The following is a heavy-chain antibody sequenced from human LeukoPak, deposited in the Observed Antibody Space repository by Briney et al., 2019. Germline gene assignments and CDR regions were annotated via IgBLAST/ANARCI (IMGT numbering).Heavy chain of an antibody. V-gene: IGHV1-46*01. CDR3: AREITMVRGVIRYFDY. Sequence: SAVQVSCQASLWTFTKYFLHLLRQAPGHGREWMGIINPSGGSTNYAQKFQGGVTMTRDTFTSTVYMELCSLRSEDTAVYYCAREITMVRGVIRYFDYWGQGTLVTVSS. CDR2: INPSGGST. CDR1: LWTFTKYF. D-gene: IGHD3-10*01. J-gene: IGHJ4*02.